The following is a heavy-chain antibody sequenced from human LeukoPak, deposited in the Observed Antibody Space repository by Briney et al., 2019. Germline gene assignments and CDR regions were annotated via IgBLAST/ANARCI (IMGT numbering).Heavy chain of an antibody. V-gene: IGHV3-23*01. CDR1: VFSFSTYD. CDR2: IITTGGYT. J-gene: IGHJ4*02. D-gene: IGHD3-9*01. Sequence: GGSLRLSCVGSVFSFSTYDMGSVRQTLGKGLEWVSAIITTGGYTEDADSVKSRFTLSRDNSQNTLFLHIHSLRAENTAVYYCAKKPDTLQCPFDMWGQGHLLTVS. CDR3: AKKPDTLQCPFDM.